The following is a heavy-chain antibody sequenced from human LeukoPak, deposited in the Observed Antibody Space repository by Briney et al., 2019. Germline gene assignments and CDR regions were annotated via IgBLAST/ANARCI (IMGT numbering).Heavy chain of an antibody. J-gene: IGHJ6*03. CDR2: ISSSGSTI. V-gene: IGHV3-48*03. D-gene: IGHD3-10*01. CDR3: AKARGVRGVIIRGSLLAYMDV. Sequence: PGGSLRFSCAASGFTFSSYEMNWVRQAPGKGLEWVSYISSSGSTIYYADSVKGRFTISRDNAKNTLYMQMNSLREDDTAVYYCAKARGVRGVIIRGSLLAYMDVWGKGTTVTISS. CDR1: GFTFSSYE.